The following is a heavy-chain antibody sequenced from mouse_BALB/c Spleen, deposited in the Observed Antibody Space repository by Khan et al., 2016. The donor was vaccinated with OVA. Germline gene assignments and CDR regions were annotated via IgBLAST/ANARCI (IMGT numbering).Heavy chain of an antibody. CDR3: TRLAYYYDSEGFAY. J-gene: IGHJ3*01. Sequence: EVELVESGGDLVKPGGSLKLSCAASGFTFSTYGMSWVRQAPDKRLEWVATVSTCGSYTYYPDSVKGRFSISRDNAKNTLYLQMSGLRSEDTAMVNCTRLAYYYDSEGFAYWGQGTLVTVSA. V-gene: IGHV5-6*01. CDR2: VSTCGSYT. CDR1: GFTFSTYG. D-gene: IGHD1-1*01.